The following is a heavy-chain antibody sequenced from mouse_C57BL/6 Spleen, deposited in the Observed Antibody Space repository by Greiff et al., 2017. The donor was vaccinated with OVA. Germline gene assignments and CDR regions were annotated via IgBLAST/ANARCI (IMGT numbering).Heavy chain of an antibody. J-gene: IGHJ4*01. Sequence: QVQLQQSGPELVKPGASVKISCKASGYAFSSSWMNWVKQRPGKGLEWIGRIYPGDGDTNYNGKFKGKATLTADKSSSTAYMQLRSLTSEDSAVYFCGRWGGDDGGDYYAMDYWGQGTSVTVSS. CDR1: GYAFSSSW. CDR3: GRWGGDDGGDYYAMDY. CDR2: IYPGDGDT. V-gene: IGHV1-82*01. D-gene: IGHD2-2*01.